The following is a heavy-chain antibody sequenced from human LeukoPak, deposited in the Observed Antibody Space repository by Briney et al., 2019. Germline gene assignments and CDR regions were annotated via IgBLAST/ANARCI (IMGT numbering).Heavy chain of an antibody. J-gene: IGHJ6*02. D-gene: IGHD1-14*01. CDR2: IIPILGIA. CDR1: GGTFSSYA. CDR3: ARDHRGDYYYYGMDV. V-gene: IGHV1-69*04. Sequence: SVKVSCKASGGTFSSYAISWVRQAPGQGLEWMGRIIPILGIANYAEKFQGIVTITADKSTSTAYMELSSLRSEDTAVYYCARDHRGDYYYYGMDVWGQGTTVTVSS.